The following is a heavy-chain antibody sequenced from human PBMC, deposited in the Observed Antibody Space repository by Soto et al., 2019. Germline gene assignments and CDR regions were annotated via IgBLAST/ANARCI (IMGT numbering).Heavy chain of an antibody. Sequence: QVQLQESGPGLVKPSETLSLTCTVSGGSISNYYWSWIRQPPGKGLEWIGYIYYSGSTNYNPSLKSRVTISVDTSKNQFSLKLSSVTAADTAVYYCAREVLTGYRGGFDYWGQGTLVTVSS. D-gene: IGHD3-9*01. CDR1: GGSISNYY. V-gene: IGHV4-59*01. CDR3: AREVLTGYRGGFDY. J-gene: IGHJ4*02. CDR2: IYYSGST.